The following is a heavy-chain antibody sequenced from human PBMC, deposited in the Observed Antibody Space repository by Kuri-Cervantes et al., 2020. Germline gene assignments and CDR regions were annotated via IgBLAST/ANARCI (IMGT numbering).Heavy chain of an antibody. CDR3: ARDGESSGWYSNYYYYMDV. CDR1: GFTFSNYA. CDR2: IGGNGAGT. Sequence: GESLKISCAPSGFTFSNYAMTWVRQAPGKGLEWVSTIGGNGAGTYYTDSVKGRFTISRDNAKSSLYLQMNSLRAEDTAVYYCARDGESSGWYSNYYYYMDVWGKGTTVTVSS. V-gene: IGHV3-23*01. J-gene: IGHJ6*03. D-gene: IGHD6-19*01.